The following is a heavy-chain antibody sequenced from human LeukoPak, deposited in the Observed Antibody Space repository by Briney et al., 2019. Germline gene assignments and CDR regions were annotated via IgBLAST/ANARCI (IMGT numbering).Heavy chain of an antibody. CDR1: GYSFTSYW. Sequence: GESLKISCKGSGYSFTSYWIGWVRQMPGKGLEWMGIIYPGDSDTRYSPSFQGQVTISADKSISTAYLQWSSLKASDTAMYYCVAARHQYSNYVDYWGQGTLVTVSS. V-gene: IGHV5-51*01. J-gene: IGHJ4*02. CDR3: VAARHQYSNYVDY. CDR2: IYPGDSDT. D-gene: IGHD4-11*01.